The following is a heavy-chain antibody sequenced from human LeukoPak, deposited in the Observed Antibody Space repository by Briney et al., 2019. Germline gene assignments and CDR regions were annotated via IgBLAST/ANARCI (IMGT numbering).Heavy chain of an antibody. CDR2: ISYDGSNK. V-gene: IGHV3-30-3*01. CDR3: AREGVWAITMVRGVRSVYYGMDV. Sequence: GSLRLSCAASGFTFSSYAMHWVRQAPGKGLEWVAVISYDGSNKYYADSVKGRFTISRDDSKNTLYLQMNSLRAEDTAVYYCAREGVWAITMVRGVRSVYYGMDVWGQGTTVTVSS. J-gene: IGHJ6*02. D-gene: IGHD3-10*01. CDR1: GFTFSSYA.